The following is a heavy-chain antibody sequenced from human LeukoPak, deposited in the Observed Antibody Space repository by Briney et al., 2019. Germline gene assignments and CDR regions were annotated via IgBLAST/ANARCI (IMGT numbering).Heavy chain of an antibody. D-gene: IGHD6-6*01. CDR3: ARDKLAARPGGWFDP. Sequence: GGSLRLSCAASGFTFSSYSMNWVRQAPGKGLEWVSSITSSSSYIYYADSVKGRFTISRDNAKNSLYLQMNSLRAEDTAVYYCARDKLAARPGGWFDPWGQGTLVTVSS. CDR1: GFTFSSYS. CDR2: ITSSSSYI. J-gene: IGHJ5*02. V-gene: IGHV3-21*01.